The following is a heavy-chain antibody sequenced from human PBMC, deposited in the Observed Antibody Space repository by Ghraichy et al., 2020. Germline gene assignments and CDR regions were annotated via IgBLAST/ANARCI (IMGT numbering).Heavy chain of an antibody. Sequence: SETLSLTCGVYGGSLSGYYWGWIRQPPGKGLEWIGEINHSGYINYNPSLKSRVIISVDTSKNQFSLEINSVTAADTAMYYCARDRVVMVGGVITYYGMDVWGKGTTVTVSS. CDR2: INHSGYI. D-gene: IGHD3-10*01. CDR3: ARDRVVMVGGVITYYGMDV. V-gene: IGHV4-34*01. CDR1: GGSLSGYY. J-gene: IGHJ6*04.